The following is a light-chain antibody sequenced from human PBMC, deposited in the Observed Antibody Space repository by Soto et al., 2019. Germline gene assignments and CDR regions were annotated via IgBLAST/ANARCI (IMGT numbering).Light chain of an antibody. CDR3: SSYTSSSTYVV. J-gene: IGLJ2*01. CDR2: DVS. Sequence: QSALTQPVSVSGSPGQSITISCTGTSSDVGGYNYVSWYQQHPGKAPKLMIYDVSNRPSGVSNRFSGSKSGNTASLTISGLQAEDEADYYCSSYTSSSTYVVFGGGTKVTVL. CDR1: SSDVGGYNY. V-gene: IGLV2-14*01.